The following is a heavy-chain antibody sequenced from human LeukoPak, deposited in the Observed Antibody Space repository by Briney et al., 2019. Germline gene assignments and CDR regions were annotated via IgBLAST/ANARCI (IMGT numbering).Heavy chain of an antibody. V-gene: IGHV4-38-2*01. CDR2: IYHSGST. CDR3: ARLPPNRMFDY. CDR1: GYSISSGYY. D-gene: IGHD1-14*01. Sequence: PSETLSLTCAVSGYSISSGYYWGWIRQPPGKGLEWIGSIYHSGSTYYNPSLKSRVTISVDTSKNQFSLKLSSVTAADTAMYYCARLPPNRMFDYWGQGTLVTVSS. J-gene: IGHJ4*02.